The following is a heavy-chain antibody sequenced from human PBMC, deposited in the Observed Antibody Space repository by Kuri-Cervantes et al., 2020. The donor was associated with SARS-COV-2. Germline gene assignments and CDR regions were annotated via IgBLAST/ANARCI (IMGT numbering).Heavy chain of an antibody. D-gene: IGHD2-2*01. CDR1: GYSISSGYY. J-gene: IGHJ4*02. V-gene: IGHV4-38-2*01. CDR2: IYHRGSS. CDR3: ARHSRVVPAARTLFDY. Sequence: GSLRLSCAVSGYSISSGYYWGWIRQPPGKGLEWIGIIYHRGSSYYNPSLRSRVTVSVDTSKNQFSLKLSSVTAADTAVYYCARHSRVVPAARTLFDYWGQGTLVTFSS.